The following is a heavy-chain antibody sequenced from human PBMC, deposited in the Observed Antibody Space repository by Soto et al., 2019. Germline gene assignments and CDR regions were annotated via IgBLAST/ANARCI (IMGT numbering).Heavy chain of an antibody. CDR2: IIPILGIA. Sequence: SVKVSCKASGGTFSSYTISWVRQAPGQGLEWMGRIIPILGIANYAQKFQGRVTITADKSTSTAYMELSSLRSEDTAVYYCASLNWNYVDYYYMDVWGKGTTVTVSS. J-gene: IGHJ6*03. D-gene: IGHD1-7*01. CDR1: GGTFSSYT. V-gene: IGHV1-69*02. CDR3: ASLNWNYVDYYYMDV.